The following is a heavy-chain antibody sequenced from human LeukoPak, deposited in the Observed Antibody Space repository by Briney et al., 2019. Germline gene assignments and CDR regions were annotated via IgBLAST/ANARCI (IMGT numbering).Heavy chain of an antibody. CDR2: IYPGDSDT. J-gene: IGHJ3*02. CDR3: ASAAAAYWDAFDS. V-gene: IGHV5-51*01. CDR1: GYSFTSYW. Sequence: GESLKISCKASGYSFTSYWIGWVRPMPGQGLEWMGIIYPGDSDTRYSPSFQGQVTISADKSISTAYLQWSSLKASDTAMYYCASAAAAYWDAFDSWGQGTMVTVSS. D-gene: IGHD6-13*01.